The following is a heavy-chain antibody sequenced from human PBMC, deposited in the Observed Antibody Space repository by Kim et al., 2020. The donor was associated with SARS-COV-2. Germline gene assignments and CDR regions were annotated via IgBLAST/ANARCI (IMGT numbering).Heavy chain of an antibody. V-gene: IGHV3-11*06. CDR3: ARGSNYDFWSGYYRYYFDY. D-gene: IGHD3-3*01. Sequence: GRFTTARDNAKNSLYLQMNSLRAEDTAVYYCARGSNYDFWSGYYRYYFDYWGQGTLVTVSS. J-gene: IGHJ4*02.